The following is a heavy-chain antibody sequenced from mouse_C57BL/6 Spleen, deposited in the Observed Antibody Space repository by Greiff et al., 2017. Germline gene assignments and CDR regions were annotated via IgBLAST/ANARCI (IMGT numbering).Heavy chain of an antibody. D-gene: IGHD2-4*01. CDR3: TVYYDYDDSYWYFDV. J-gene: IGHJ1*03. Sequence: EVQLQESGGGLVQPGGSMKLSCVASGFTFSNYWMNWVRQSPEKGLEWVAQIRLKSDNYATHYAESVKGRFTISRDDPKSSVYLQMNNLRAADTGIYYCTVYYDYDDSYWYFDVWGTGTTVTVSS. CDR1: GFTFSNYW. V-gene: IGHV6-3*01. CDR2: IRLKSDNYAT.